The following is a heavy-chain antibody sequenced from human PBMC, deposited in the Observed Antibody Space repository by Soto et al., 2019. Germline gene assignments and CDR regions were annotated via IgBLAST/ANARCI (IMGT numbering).Heavy chain of an antibody. CDR2: IIPIFGTG. V-gene: IGHV1-69*01. Sequence: QVQLVQSGAEVQKPGSSVKVSCKASGGTFSSYAISWVRQAPGQGLEWMGGIIPIFGTGNYAQKFQGRVTITADESTSTAYMELSSLRSEDTAVYYCARVREKGVSGSYYDDYWGQGTLVTVSS. CDR3: ARVREKGVSGSYYDDY. D-gene: IGHD3-10*01. CDR1: GGTFSSYA. J-gene: IGHJ4*02.